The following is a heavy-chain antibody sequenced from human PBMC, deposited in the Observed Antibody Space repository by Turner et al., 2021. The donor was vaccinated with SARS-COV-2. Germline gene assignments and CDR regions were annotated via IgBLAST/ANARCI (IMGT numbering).Heavy chain of an antibody. J-gene: IGHJ4*02. V-gene: IGHV3-23*01. CDR3: AKAQLCYYLGVDY. D-gene: IGHD3-10*01. CDR2: ISVSGGST. CDR1: GVTFSSYV. Sequence: EVQLLGSGGGLVQPGGSLRLSCAASGVTFSSYVMSWVRQAPGEWQEWISSISVSGGSTYYADSVKGRFTISRDNSKNTLYLQMNSLRAEDTAGYYCAKAQLCYYLGVDYWGQGTLVTVSS.